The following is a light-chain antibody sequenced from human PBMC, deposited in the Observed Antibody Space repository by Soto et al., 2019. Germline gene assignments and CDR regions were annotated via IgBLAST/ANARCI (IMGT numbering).Light chain of an antibody. CDR2: AAS. J-gene: IGKJ1*01. CDR1: QRVNNY. V-gene: IGKV1-39*01. Sequence: DVQMTQSPSSLSASVGDRVTITCRASQRVNNYLNWYQHKPGKAPKLLIHAASSLQPGVPPRFGGSASGTNYTLAISGLQAEDFATYYCQQSYITPWTFGQGTKVEIK. CDR3: QQSYITPWT.